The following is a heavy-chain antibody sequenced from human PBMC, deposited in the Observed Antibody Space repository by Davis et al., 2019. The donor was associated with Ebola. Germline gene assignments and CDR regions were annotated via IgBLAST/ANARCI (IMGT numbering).Heavy chain of an antibody. J-gene: IGHJ5*02. CDR3: TRAEDDMITFGGVVAKGS. V-gene: IGHV3-49*03. Sequence: GGSLRLSCTTSGFTFGAYAMSWLRQAPGKGLEWVGFIRSNTYGGTTDYAASVRGRFTISRDDSKSIAYLQMNSLKTEDTAVYYCTRAEDDMITFGGVVAKGSWGQGTLVTVSS. CDR1: GFTFGAYA. CDR2: IRSNTYGGTT. D-gene: IGHD3-16*02.